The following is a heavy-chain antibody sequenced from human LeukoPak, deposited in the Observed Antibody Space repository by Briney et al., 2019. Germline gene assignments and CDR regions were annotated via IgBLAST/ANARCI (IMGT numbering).Heavy chain of an antibody. J-gene: IGHJ6*03. Sequence: PSETLSLTCTVSGGSISSGDYYWSWIRQPPGKGLEWIGYIYYSGSTYYNPSLKSRVTMSVDTSKNQFSLKLSSVTAADTAVYYCARVGGYCSGGSCYSGYMDVWGKGTTVTVSS. CDR2: IYYSGST. CDR1: GGSISSGDYY. V-gene: IGHV4-30-4*08. CDR3: ARVGGYCSGGSCYSGYMDV. D-gene: IGHD2-15*01.